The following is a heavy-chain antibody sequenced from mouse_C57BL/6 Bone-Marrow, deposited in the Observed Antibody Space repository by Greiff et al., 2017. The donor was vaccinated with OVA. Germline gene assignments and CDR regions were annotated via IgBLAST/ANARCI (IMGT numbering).Heavy chain of an antibody. CDR2: IDPSDSYT. D-gene: IGHD2-5*01. Sequence: QVQLQQPGAELVKPGASVKLSCKASGYTFTSYWMQWVKQRPGQGLEWIGEIDPSDSYTNYNQKFKGKATLTVDTSSSTAYMQLSSLTSEDSAVYYCARRVPYYSKRGYFDYWGQGTTLTVSS. J-gene: IGHJ2*01. V-gene: IGHV1-50*01. CDR3: ARRVPYYSKRGYFDY. CDR1: GYTFTSYW.